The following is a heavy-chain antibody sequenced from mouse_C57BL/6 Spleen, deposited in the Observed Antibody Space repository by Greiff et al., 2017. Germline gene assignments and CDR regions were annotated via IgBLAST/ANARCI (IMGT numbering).Heavy chain of an antibody. CDR3: ARHKGEDGYDFYAMDY. J-gene: IGHJ4*01. D-gene: IGHD2-2*01. CDR2: LWSDGST. CDR1: GFSLTSYG. Sequence: QVQLKESGPGLVAPSQSLSITCTVSGFSLTSYGVHWVRQPPGKGLEGLVVLWSDGSTTSNSALKSRLSISQDNSKSQVFLKMNSLQTDDTAMYYCARHKGEDGYDFYAMDYWGQGTSVTVAS. V-gene: IGHV2-6-1*01.